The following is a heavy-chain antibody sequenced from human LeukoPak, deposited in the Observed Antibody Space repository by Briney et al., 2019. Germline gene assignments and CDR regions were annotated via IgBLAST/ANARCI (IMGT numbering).Heavy chain of an antibody. Sequence: SETLSLTCTVSGGSISSYYWSWIRQPPGKGLEWIGCIYTSGSTNYNPSLKSRVTISVDTSKNQFSLKLSSVTAADTAVYYCARHFRYYYYYMDVWGKGTTVTVSS. V-gene: IGHV4-4*09. D-gene: IGHD3-3*02. CDR1: GGSISSYY. J-gene: IGHJ6*03. CDR3: ARHFRYYYYYMDV. CDR2: IYTSGST.